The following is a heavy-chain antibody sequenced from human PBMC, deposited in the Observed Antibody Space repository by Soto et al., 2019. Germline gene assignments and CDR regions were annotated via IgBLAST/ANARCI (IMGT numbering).Heavy chain of an antibody. D-gene: IGHD3-22*01. Sequence: LSLTCTVSGGSISSGDYYWSWIRQPPGKGLEWIGYIYYSGSTYYNPSLKSRVTISVDTSKNQFSLKLSSVTAADTAVYYCARVNYYYDSSGYRGRPYYFDYWGQGTLVTVSS. V-gene: IGHV4-30-4*01. J-gene: IGHJ4*02. CDR3: ARVNYYYDSSGYRGRPYYFDY. CDR1: GGSISSGDYY. CDR2: IYYSGST.